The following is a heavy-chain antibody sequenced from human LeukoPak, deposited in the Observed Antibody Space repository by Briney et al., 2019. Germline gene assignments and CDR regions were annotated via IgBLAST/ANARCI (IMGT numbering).Heavy chain of an antibody. Sequence: GGALRLSCAASGFTFSSYAMSWVRQAPGKGLEWVSSISGTGAYYADSVRGRFTISRDNSKNTLFLQMSRLRAEDTAVYHCARTHGDYYFDYWGLGTLVTVSS. CDR3: ARTHGDYYFDY. D-gene: IGHD3/OR15-3a*01. CDR2: ISGTGA. CDR1: GFTFSSYA. V-gene: IGHV3-23*01. J-gene: IGHJ4*02.